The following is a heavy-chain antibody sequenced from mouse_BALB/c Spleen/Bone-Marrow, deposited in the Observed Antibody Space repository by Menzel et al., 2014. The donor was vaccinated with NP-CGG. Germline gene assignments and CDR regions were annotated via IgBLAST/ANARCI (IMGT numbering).Heavy chain of an antibody. CDR1: GYASTNYW. V-gene: IGHV1-63*01. CDR2: IYPGSGNT. Sequence: QVQLQQSGAELVRPGTSVKISCKASGYASTNYWLGWVKQRPGHGLEWIGDIYPGSGNTYYNEKFKGKFTLTADKSSSTAYMQLSSLTSEDSAVYFCARRRSLDYWGQGTTLTVSS. CDR3: ARRRSLDY. J-gene: IGHJ2*01.